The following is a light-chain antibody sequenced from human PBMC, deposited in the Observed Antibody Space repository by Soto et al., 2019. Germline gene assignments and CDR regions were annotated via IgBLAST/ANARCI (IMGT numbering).Light chain of an antibody. V-gene: IGLV1-44*01. J-gene: IGLJ2*01. Sequence: QSVLTQPPSTSGTPGQTVTISCSGGTSNIGMNTLNWYQQVPGTAPKFLISTNCRRPSGVRDRFSVSKSGTSASLAISGLQSDDEADYYCAAWDDSLNAVVFGGGTKVTVL. CDR3: AAWDDSLNAVV. CDR2: TNC. CDR1: TSNIGMNT.